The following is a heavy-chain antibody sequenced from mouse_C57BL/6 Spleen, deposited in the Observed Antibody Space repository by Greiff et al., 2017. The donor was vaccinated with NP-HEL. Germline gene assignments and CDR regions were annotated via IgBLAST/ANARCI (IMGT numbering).Heavy chain of an antibody. V-gene: IGHV5-12*01. D-gene: IGHD4-1*01. CDR2: ISNGGGST. J-gene: IGHJ2*01. CDR3: ARQANWDGSYFDY. Sequence: EVQLVESGGGLVQPGGSLKLSCAASGFTFSDYYMYWVRQTPEKRLEWVAYISNGGGSTYYPDTVKGRFTISRDNAKNTLYLQMSRLKSEDTAMYYCARQANWDGSYFDYWGQGTTLTVSS. CDR1: GFTFSDYY.